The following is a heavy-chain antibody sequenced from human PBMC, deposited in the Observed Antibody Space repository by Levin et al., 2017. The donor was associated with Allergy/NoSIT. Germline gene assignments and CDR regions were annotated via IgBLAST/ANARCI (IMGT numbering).Heavy chain of an antibody. CDR3: ARGMGYSGDPSPDI. V-gene: IGHV3-7*01. CDR1: GFTFSNYW. Sequence: GGSLRLSCAASGFTFSNYWMSWVRQAPGKGLEWVANIKQDGSEKYYVDSVKGRFTISRDNAKNSLYLQMNSLRAEDTAVYYCARGMGYSGDPSPDIWGQGTLVTVSS. CDR2: IKQDGSEK. D-gene: IGHD5-12*01. J-gene: IGHJ3*02.